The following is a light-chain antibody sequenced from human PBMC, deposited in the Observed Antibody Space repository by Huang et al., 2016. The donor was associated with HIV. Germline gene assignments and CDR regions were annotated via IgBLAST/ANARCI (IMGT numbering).Light chain of an antibody. CDR3: LQYYSVPQT. J-gene: IGKJ1*01. CDR2: WAT. V-gene: IGKV4-1*01. Sequence: DIVMTQSPDSLAVSPGERATINCKSSQTVLYSLNKKNYLAWFQQKPGRRPKLLIYWATTRESGVPDRVSGSGSGTDFTLTINNLQAEDVAVYFCLQYYSVPQTFGHGTKVEIK. CDR1: QTVLYSLNKKNY.